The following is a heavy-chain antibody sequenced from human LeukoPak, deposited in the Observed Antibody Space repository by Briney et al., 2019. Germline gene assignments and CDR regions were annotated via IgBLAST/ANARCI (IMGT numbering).Heavy chain of an antibody. CDR1: GGTFSSYA. CDR2: INPNSGGT. Sequence: GASVKVSCKASGGTFSSYAISWVRQAPGQGLEWMGWINPNSGGTNYAQKFQGRVTMTRDTSISTAYMELSRLRSDDTAVYYCARPKVGATYGIYYFDYWGQGTLVTVSS. CDR3: ARPKVGATYGIYYFDY. D-gene: IGHD1-26*01. V-gene: IGHV1-2*02. J-gene: IGHJ4*02.